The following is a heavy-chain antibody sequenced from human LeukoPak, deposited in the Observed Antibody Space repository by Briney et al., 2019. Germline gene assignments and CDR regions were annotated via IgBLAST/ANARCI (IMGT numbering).Heavy chain of an antibody. V-gene: IGHV1-69*05. CDR1: GGTFSSYA. CDR2: IIPIFDTA. CDR3: ASAGSQNYYYYYYMDV. Sequence: ASVKVSCKASGGTFSSYAISWVRQAPGQGLEWMGGIIPIFDTANYAQKFQGRVTITTDESTSTAYMELSSLRSEDTAVYYCASAGSQNYYYYYYMDVWGKGTTVTVSS. D-gene: IGHD2-15*01. J-gene: IGHJ6*03.